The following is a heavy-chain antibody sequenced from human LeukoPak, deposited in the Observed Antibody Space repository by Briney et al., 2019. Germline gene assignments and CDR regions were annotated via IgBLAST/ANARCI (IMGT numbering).Heavy chain of an antibody. CDR2: IIPIFGTA. D-gene: IGHD3-10*01. CDR3: ARGAGRDYYGSGRRGGNWFDP. CDR1: GGTFSSYA. Sequence: ASVKVSCKASGGTFSSYAISWVRQAPGQGLEWMGGIIPIFGTANYALKFQGRVTITADESTSTAYMELSSLRSEDTAVYYCARGAGRDYYGSGRRGGNWFDPWGQGTLVTVSS. J-gene: IGHJ5*02. V-gene: IGHV1-69*13.